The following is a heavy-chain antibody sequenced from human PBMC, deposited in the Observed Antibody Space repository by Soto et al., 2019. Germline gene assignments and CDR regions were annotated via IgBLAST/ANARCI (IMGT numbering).Heavy chain of an antibody. V-gene: IGHV4-39*01. CDR2: ISYSGSA. CDR1: GGSISRSGYY. J-gene: IGHJ4*02. D-gene: IGHD3-22*01. Sequence: QVQLQESGPGLVKPSETLSLTCTVSGGSISRSGYYWGWIRQPPGKGLEWIGSISYSGSAYHNLSPQSRVTIAADTSKNHFSLKMPSLTAPDTSVYYCARQGPHLAVVTSPLFDYWGQGTLVTVSS. CDR3: ARQGPHLAVVTSPLFDY.